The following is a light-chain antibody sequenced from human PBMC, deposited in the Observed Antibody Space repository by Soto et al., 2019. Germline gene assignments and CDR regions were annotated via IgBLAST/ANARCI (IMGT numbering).Light chain of an antibody. V-gene: IGKV1-5*03. CDR1: QSISSW. CDR3: QQYNDYFYT. Sequence: DIQMTQSPSTLSASVGDRVTITCRASQSISSWLAWYQQKPGKAPKLLIYKASSLKSEVPSRFSGSGSGTEFTLTISSLQPDDFATYYCQQYNDYFYTFGQGTKLEIK. CDR2: KAS. J-gene: IGKJ2*01.